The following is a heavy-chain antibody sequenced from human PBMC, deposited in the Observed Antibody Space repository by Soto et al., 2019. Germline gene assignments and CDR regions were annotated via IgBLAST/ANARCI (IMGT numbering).Heavy chain of an antibody. Sequence: PGGSLRLSCAASGFMFISYAMNWVRQTPGKGLELVSAINSGGDYTFYTESVRGRFTISRDNSINTLYLQMRSLRAEDTAIYYCAHPRGYGVFDAVDIWGQGTMVTVSS. CDR2: INSGGDYT. J-gene: IGHJ3*02. CDR1: GFMFISYA. D-gene: IGHD4-17*01. V-gene: IGHV3-23*01. CDR3: AHPRGYGVFDAVDI.